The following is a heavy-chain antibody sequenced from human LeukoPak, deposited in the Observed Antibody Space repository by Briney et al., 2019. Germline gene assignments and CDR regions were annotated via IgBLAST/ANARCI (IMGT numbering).Heavy chain of an antibody. Sequence: GGSLRLSCAASGFTFSNFFMSWVRQAPGKGLEWVSVIYNSGNTYYADSVKGRFTISRDNSKNTLYLQMNSLRAEDTAVYYCARGIEAAGSYYFDYWGQGTLVTVSS. CDR3: ARGIEAAGSYYFDY. D-gene: IGHD6-13*01. V-gene: IGHV3-53*01. J-gene: IGHJ4*02. CDR2: IYNSGNT. CDR1: GFTFSNFF.